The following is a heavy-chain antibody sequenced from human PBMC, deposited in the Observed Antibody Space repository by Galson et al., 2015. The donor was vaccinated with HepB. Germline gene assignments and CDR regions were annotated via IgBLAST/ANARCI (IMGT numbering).Heavy chain of an antibody. CDR3: ARGGTLPLDY. D-gene: IGHD3-16*01. V-gene: IGHV3-74*01. CDR1: GFTFNSYW. Sequence: SLRLSCAASGFTFNSYWMHWVRQAPGKGPVWVSRINTDGSTTNYADSVKGRFTISRDNAKNTLYLQMNSLRAEDTAVYYCARGGTLPLDYWGQGTLVTVSS. CDR2: INTDGSTT. J-gene: IGHJ4*02.